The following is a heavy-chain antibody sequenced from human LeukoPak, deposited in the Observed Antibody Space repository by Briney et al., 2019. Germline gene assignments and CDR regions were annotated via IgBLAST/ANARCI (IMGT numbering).Heavy chain of an antibody. CDR1: GGSISSYY. D-gene: IGHD6-13*01. CDR2: IYYSGTT. J-gene: IGHJ4*02. V-gene: IGHV4-59*01. Sequence: SETLSLTCTVSGGSISSYYWSWIRQPPGKGLEWIGYIYYSGTTNYNPSLKSRVTISVDTSKNQFSLKVSSVTAADTAVYYCARGVYIAAAQYGYWGQGTLVTVSS. CDR3: ARGVYIAAAQYGY.